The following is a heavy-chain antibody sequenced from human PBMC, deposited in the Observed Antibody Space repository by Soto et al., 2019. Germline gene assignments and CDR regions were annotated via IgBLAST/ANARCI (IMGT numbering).Heavy chain of an antibody. J-gene: IGHJ4*02. Sequence: VASVKVSCKASGGTFSSYTISWVRQAPGQGLEWMGRIIPILGIANYAQKFQGRVTITADKSTSTAYMELSSLRSEDTAVYYCARDRVGQWELPSGYFDYWGQGTLVTVSS. CDR3: ARDRVGQWELPSGYFDY. V-gene: IGHV1-69*04. D-gene: IGHD1-26*01. CDR1: GGTFSSYT. CDR2: IIPILGIA.